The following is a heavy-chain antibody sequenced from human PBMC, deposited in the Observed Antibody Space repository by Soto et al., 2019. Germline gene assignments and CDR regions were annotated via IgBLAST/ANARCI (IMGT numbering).Heavy chain of an antibody. V-gene: IGHV1-69*12. J-gene: IGHJ3*02. Sequence: QVQLVQSGAEVKKSGSSVKVACKVSGDTFSNYAINWVRRAPGQGLEWMGAIVPIFRTTNYAQKFQGRATITAAESXTXXYMELSRLRSDATATYYCAREASAPGTFREDASDIWGQGTKVTVSS. CDR1: GDTFSNYA. CDR3: AREASAPGTFREDASDI. CDR2: IVPIFRTT. D-gene: IGHD1-7*01.